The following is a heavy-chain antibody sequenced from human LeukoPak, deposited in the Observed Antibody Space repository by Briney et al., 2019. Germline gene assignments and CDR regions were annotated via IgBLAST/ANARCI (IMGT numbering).Heavy chain of an antibody. J-gene: IGHJ4*02. CDR1: GYTFTGYY. CDR3: ARGSPTYYYDSSGYSLLGY. CDR2: INPNSGGT. D-gene: IGHD3-22*01. Sequence: GASVKVSCKASGYTFTGYYMHWVRQAPGQGLEWMGWINPNSGGTNYAQKFQGRVTMTRNTSISTAYMELSSPRSEDTAVYYCARGSPTYYYDSSGYSLLGYWGQGTLVTVSS. V-gene: IGHV1-2*02.